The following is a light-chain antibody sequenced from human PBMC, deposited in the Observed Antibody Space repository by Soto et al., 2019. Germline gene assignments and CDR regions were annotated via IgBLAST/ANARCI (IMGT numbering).Light chain of an antibody. CDR1: QSISSW. CDR2: DAS. J-gene: IGKJ3*01. CDR3: QQYNSYSGFT. V-gene: IGKV1-5*01. Sequence: DIQMTQSPSTLSASVGDRVTITCRASQSISSWLAWYQQKPGKAPKLLIYDASSLESGVPSRFSGSGSGTEFTLTISSLQPDDFATYYCQQYNSYSGFTFGPATKVDIK.